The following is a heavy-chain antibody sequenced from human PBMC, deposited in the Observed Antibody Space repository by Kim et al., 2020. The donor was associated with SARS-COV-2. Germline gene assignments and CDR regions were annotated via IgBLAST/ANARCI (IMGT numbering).Heavy chain of an antibody. D-gene: IGHD6-19*01. CDR1: GGSISSSSYY. CDR2: IYYSGST. V-gene: IGHV4-39*01. CDR3: ARHGGIAVAGAFDY. Sequence: SETLSLTCTVSGGSISSSSYYWGWIRQPPGKGLEWIGSIYYSGSTYYNPSLKSRVTISVDTSKNQFSLKLSSVTAADTAVYYCARHGGIAVAGAFDYWG. J-gene: IGHJ4*01.